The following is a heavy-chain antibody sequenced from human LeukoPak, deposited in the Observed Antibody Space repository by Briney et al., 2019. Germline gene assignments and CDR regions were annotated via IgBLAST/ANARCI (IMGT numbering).Heavy chain of an antibody. V-gene: IGHV4-4*07. D-gene: IGHD6-19*01. J-gene: IGHJ4*02. CDR2: IYTSGST. CDR3: ARDLVVAVAGTEDY. Sequence: PSETLSLTCTVSGGSISSYYWSWIRQPAGKGLEWIGRIYTSGSTNYNPSLKSRVTMSVDTSKNQFSLKLSSVTAADTAVYYCARDLVVAVAGTEDYWGQGTLVTVSS. CDR1: GGSISSYY.